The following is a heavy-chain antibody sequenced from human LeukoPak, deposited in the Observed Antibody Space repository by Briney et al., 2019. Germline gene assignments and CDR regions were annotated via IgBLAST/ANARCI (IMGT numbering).Heavy chain of an antibody. D-gene: IGHD6-13*01. J-gene: IGHJ4*02. Sequence: GGSLRLSCAASGFTFSSYGMHWVRQAPGKGLVWVSRINSDGSSTSYADSVKGRFTISRDNAKNTLYLQMNSLRAEDTAAYYCARPPGYSSSWTFGYWGQGTLVTVSS. CDR2: INSDGSST. CDR1: GFTFSSYG. CDR3: ARPPGYSSSWTFGY. V-gene: IGHV3-74*01.